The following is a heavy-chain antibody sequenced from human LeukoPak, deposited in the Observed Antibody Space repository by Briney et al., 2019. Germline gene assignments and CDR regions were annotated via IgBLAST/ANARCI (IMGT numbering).Heavy chain of an antibody. Sequence: SGTLSLTCAVSGGSISSSNWWRWVRQPPGKGLEWIGEIYHSGSTNYNPSLKSRVTISVDKSKNQFSLKLSSVTAADTAVYYCAISSGWYRELDYWGQGTLVTVSS. V-gene: IGHV4-4*02. CDR2: IYHSGST. D-gene: IGHD6-19*01. CDR1: GGSISSSNW. CDR3: AISSGWYRELDY. J-gene: IGHJ4*02.